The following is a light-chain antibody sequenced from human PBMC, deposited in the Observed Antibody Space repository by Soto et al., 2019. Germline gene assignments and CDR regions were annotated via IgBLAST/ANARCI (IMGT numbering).Light chain of an antibody. CDR2: KAS. Sequence: DIQMPQSPSTLSASVGDRVTITCRASQSISSGLAWYQQKPGKDPKLLIYKASSLASGVPSRFSGSGAGTEFTLTISSLQPDDFATYYCQQYNSYPSAVGQGTKLEI. J-gene: IGKJ2*01. V-gene: IGKV1-5*03. CDR3: QQYNSYPSA. CDR1: QSISSG.